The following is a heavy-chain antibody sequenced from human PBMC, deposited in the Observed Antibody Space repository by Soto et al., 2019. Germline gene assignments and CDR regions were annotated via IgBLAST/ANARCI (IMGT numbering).Heavy chain of an antibody. Sequence: SETLSLTCTVSGGSISSGGYYWSWIRQHPGKSLEWIGYIYYSGSTYYNPSLKSRVTISVDTSKNQFSLKLSSVTAADTAVYYCARDRVVVVPAAIYYYYGMDVWGQGTTVTVSS. J-gene: IGHJ6*02. CDR2: IYYSGST. CDR3: ARDRVVVVPAAIYYYYGMDV. CDR1: GGSISSGGYY. D-gene: IGHD2-2*02. V-gene: IGHV4-31*03.